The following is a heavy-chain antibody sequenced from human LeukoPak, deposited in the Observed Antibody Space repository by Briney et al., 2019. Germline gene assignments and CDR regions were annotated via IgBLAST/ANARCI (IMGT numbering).Heavy chain of an antibody. D-gene: IGHD3-22*01. Sequence: GGSLRLSCAASGFSFSSYSMNWVRQAPGKGLEWVSSISSSSSYIYYADSVKGRFTISRDNAKNSLYLQMSSLRAEDTAVSYCARDRYYYDSSGHYYYYGMDVWGQGTTVTVSS. J-gene: IGHJ6*02. CDR1: GFSFSSYS. CDR2: ISSSSSYI. V-gene: IGHV3-21*01. CDR3: ARDRYYYDSSGHYYYYGMDV.